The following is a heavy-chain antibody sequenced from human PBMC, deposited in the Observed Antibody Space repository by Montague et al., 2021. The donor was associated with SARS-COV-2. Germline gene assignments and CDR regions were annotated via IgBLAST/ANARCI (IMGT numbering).Heavy chain of an antibody. J-gene: IGHJ4*02. D-gene: IGHD3-16*01. CDR3: ARHKYDYVWGTPGGFFDY. CDR1: GGSISSYY. Sequence: SETLSLTCTVSGGSISSYYWSWIRQPPGKGLEWIGYIYYSGSTNYNPSLKSRVTISVDTSKNQFSLKLSSVTAADTAVYYCARHKYDYVWGTPGGFFDYWGQGTLVTVSS. CDR2: IYYSGST. V-gene: IGHV4-59*08.